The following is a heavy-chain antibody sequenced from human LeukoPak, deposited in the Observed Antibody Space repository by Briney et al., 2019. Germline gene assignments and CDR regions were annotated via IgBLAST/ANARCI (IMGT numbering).Heavy chain of an antibody. CDR2: ISSWSGTM. D-gene: IGHD3-22*01. Sequence: GGSLRLSCVGSGFIFNDYSMSWVRQAPGKGPGWVSYISSWSGTMYYADSVKGRFTLSRDKAQKSLYLQVSSRRVEHTAVYLCARSGCGYRDYWGQGTLVTVSS. CDR1: GFIFNDYS. V-gene: IGHV3-48*01. CDR3: ARSGCGYRDY. J-gene: IGHJ4*02.